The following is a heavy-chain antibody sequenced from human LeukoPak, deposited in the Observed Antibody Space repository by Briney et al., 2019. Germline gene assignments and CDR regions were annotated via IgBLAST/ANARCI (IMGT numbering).Heavy chain of an antibody. V-gene: IGHV1-46*01. CDR2: INPSGGST. D-gene: IGHD3-3*01. Sequence: ASVKVSCKASGYTFTSYYMHWVRQAPGQGLEWMGIINPSGGSTSYAQKFQGRVTMTRDTSTSTVYMELSSLRSEDTAVYYCARDDPYYDFWSGYYRGGWFDPWGQGTLVTVSS. J-gene: IGHJ5*02. CDR3: ARDDPYYDFWSGYYRGGWFDP. CDR1: GYTFTSYY.